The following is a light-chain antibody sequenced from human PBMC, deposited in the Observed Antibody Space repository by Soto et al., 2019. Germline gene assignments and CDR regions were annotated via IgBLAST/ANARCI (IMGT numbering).Light chain of an antibody. CDR2: KAS. J-gene: IGKJ5*01. Sequence: IQMTQSPSTLSASVGDGVTITCRASQSISSWLAWYQQKPGKAPKLLIYKASSLESGVPSRFSGSGSGTEFTLTISSLQPDDFATYYCQQYNSYPITFGQGTRLEIK. V-gene: IGKV1-5*03. CDR1: QSISSW. CDR3: QQYNSYPIT.